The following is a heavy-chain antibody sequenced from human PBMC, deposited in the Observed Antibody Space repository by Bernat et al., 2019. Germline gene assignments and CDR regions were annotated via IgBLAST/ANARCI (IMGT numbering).Heavy chain of an antibody. D-gene: IGHD3-3*01. J-gene: IGHJ5*02. CDR3: AGDQGHYDFWSGYLLSWFDP. CDR1: GFTFSSYS. CDR2: ISSSSTI. Sequence: EVQLVESGGGLVQPGGSLRLSCAASGFTFSSYSMNWVRQAPGKGLEWVSYISSSSTIYYADSVKGRFTISRDNAKNSLYLQMNSLRAEDTAVYYCAGDQGHYDFWSGYLLSWFDPWGQGTLVTVSS. V-gene: IGHV3-48*01.